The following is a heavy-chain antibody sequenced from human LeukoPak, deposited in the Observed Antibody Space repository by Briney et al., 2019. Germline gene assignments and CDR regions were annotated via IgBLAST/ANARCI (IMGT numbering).Heavy chain of an antibody. D-gene: IGHD3-3*01. J-gene: IGHJ4*02. CDR3: ARDYRDFWSGNTLDY. CDR2: ISYDGSNK. CDR1: GFTFSSYA. Sequence: GGSLRLSSAASGFTFSSYAMHWVRQAPGKGLEWVAVISYDGSNKYYADSVKGRFTISRDNSKNTLYLQMNSLRAEDTAVYYCARDYRDFWSGNTLDYWGQGTLVTVSS. V-gene: IGHV3-30*01.